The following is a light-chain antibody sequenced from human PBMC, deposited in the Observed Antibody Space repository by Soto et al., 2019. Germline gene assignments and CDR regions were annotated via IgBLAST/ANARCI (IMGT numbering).Light chain of an antibody. CDR3: QQYYATPLT. V-gene: IGKV4-1*01. J-gene: IGKJ4*01. CDR2: WAS. Sequence: DIVMTQSPDSLAVSLGERATFNCTSSQNLLSSSNNRNYLAWYQQKPGQPPKLLIYWASTRESGVPDRFSGSGSGTDFTLTISSLQAEDVALFYCQQYYATPLTFGGGTKVGIK. CDR1: QNLLSSSNNRNY.